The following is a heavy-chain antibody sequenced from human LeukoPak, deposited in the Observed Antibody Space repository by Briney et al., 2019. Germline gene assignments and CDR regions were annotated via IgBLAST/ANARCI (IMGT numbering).Heavy chain of an antibody. D-gene: IGHD3-3*01. V-gene: IGHV4-4*02. CDR3: ARSNYDFWSGYYDW. Sequence: PSETLSLTCAVSGGSISSSNWWSWVRQPPGKGLEWIGEIYHSGSTNYNPSLKSRVTISVDKSKNQFSLKLSSVTAADTAVYYCARSNYDFWSGYYDWWGQGTLVTVSS. CDR1: GGSISSSNW. CDR2: IYHSGST. J-gene: IGHJ4*02.